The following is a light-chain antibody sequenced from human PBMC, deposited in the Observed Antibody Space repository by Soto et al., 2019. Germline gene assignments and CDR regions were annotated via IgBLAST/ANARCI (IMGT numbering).Light chain of an antibody. Sequence: QSALTQPASVSGSPGQSITISCTGTSSDVGGYNYVSWYQQHPGKAPKLMIYDVSNRPSGVSNRFSGSKSGNTASLPISGLQAEDEADYYCSSYTSSSTLDVVFGGGTKLTV. J-gene: IGLJ2*01. CDR1: SSDVGGYNY. CDR3: SSYTSSSTLDVV. CDR2: DVS. V-gene: IGLV2-14*01.